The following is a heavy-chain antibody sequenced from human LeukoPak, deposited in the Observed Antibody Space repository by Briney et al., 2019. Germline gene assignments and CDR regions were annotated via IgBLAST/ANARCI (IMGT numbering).Heavy chain of an antibody. CDR2: IDTSGTTT. Sequence: GGSLRLSCAASGFTFSSYSMSWVRQAPGKGLEWISYIDTSGTTTYYADSVRGRFTVSRDNTKNSLYLQMNTLRAEDTAVYYCARGKTSQNIVTRKTYNWFDPWGQGTLVTVSS. J-gene: IGHJ5*02. CDR3: ARGKTSQNIVTRKTYNWFDP. CDR1: GFTFSSYS. V-gene: IGHV3-48*04. D-gene: IGHD2/OR15-2a*01.